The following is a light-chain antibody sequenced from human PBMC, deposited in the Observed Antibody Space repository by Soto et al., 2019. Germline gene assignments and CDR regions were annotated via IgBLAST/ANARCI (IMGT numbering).Light chain of an antibody. CDR2: AAS. CDR3: QQYNTYWT. Sequence: GDRVTITCRASQSISSRLAWYQQKPGKAPKVLIYAASSLESGVPSRFSGSGSGTEFTLTITSLQPDDFATYYCQQYNTYWTFGQGTKVELK. V-gene: IGKV1-5*01. CDR1: QSISSR. J-gene: IGKJ1*01.